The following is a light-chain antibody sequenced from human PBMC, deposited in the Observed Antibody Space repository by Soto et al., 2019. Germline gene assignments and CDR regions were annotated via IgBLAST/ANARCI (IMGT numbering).Light chain of an antibody. Sequence: EIVLTQSPGTLSLSPGERATLSCRASQSVSSSYLVWYQQRPGQPPRLLIYGTSNRAAGIPDRFTGTGSWTDFTLTIYRLEPEDSAVYYCQQYGSSALTFGGGTKV. CDR3: QQYGSSALT. CDR2: GTS. J-gene: IGKJ4*01. V-gene: IGKV3-20*01. CDR1: QSVSSSY.